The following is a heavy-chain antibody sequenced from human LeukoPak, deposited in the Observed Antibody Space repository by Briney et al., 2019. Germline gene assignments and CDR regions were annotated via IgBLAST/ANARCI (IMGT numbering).Heavy chain of an antibody. CDR3: AREYPGGGVVVVAARDPRGYFDL. J-gene: IGHJ2*01. D-gene: IGHD2-15*01. CDR2: IYTSGST. CDR1: GGSISSGSYY. Sequence: SQTLSLTCTVSGGSISSGSYYWSWIRQPAGKGLEWIGRIYTSGSTNYNPSLKSRVTISVDTSKNQFSLKLSSVTAADTAVYYCAREYPGGGVVVVAARDPRGYFDLWGRGTLVTVSS. V-gene: IGHV4-61*02.